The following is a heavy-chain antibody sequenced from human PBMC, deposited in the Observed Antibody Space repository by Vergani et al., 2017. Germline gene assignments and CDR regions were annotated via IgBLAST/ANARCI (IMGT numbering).Heavy chain of an antibody. CDR1: GGSISSSSYY. J-gene: IGHJ6*02. Sequence: QLQLQESGPGLVKPSETLSLTCTVSGGSISSSSYYWGWIRQPPGKGLEWIGEINHSGSTHYNPSLKSRGTISVDTSKNQFSLKLSSVTAADTAVYYCARGRGDGYCSGGSCYPHLLWYYYGMDVWGQGTTVTVSS. D-gene: IGHD2-15*01. CDR2: INHSGST. CDR3: ARGRGDGYCSGGSCYPHLLWYYYGMDV. V-gene: IGHV4-39*07.